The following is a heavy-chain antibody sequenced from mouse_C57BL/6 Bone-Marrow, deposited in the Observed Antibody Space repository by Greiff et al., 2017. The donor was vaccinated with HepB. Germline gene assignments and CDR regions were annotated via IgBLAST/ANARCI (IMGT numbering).Heavy chain of an antibody. D-gene: IGHD3-1*01. CDR3: ARYGLSTPDYFDY. Sequence: EVMLVESGGGLVQPGGSLSLSCAASGFTFTDYYMSWVRQPPGKALEWLGFIRNKANGYTTEYSASVKGRFTISRDNSRSILYLQMNALRAEDSATYYCARYGLSTPDYFDYWGQGTTLTVSS. J-gene: IGHJ2*01. CDR1: GFTFTDYY. CDR2: IRNKANGYTT. V-gene: IGHV7-3*01.